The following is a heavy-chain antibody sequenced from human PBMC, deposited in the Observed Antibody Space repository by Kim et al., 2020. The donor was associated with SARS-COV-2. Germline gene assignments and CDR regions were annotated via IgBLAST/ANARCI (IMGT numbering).Heavy chain of an antibody. V-gene: IGHV1-46*01. J-gene: IGHJ4*02. CDR3: ARGPYYGSGSNIDFDY. Sequence: KFKGRVAMTRDTSTSTVYMELSSLGSEDTAVYFCARGPYYGSGSNIDFDYWGQGTLVTVSS. D-gene: IGHD3-10*01.